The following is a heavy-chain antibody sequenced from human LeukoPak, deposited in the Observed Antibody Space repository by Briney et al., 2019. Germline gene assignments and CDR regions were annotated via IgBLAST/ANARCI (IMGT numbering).Heavy chain of an antibody. CDR3: ARDYYFGSGSYLPWFDP. V-gene: IGHV4-59*01. D-gene: IGHD3-10*01. CDR2: IYYSGST. Sequence: SETLSLTCTVSGGSISTYFWSWIRQPPGKGLEWIGYIYYSGSTNYNPSLKSRVTISLDTSKNQFSLKLSSVTAADTAMYYCARDYYFGSGSYLPWFDPWGQGTLVTVSS. J-gene: IGHJ5*02. CDR1: GGSISTYF.